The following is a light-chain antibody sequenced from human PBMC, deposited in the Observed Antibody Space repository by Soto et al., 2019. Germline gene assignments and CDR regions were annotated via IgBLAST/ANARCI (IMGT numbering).Light chain of an antibody. J-gene: IGLJ2*01. CDR1: TGAVTSGYY. V-gene: IGLV7-43*01. CDR3: LLYYGGALV. CDR2: STS. Sequence: QTVVTQKPSLTVSPGGTVTLTCASSTGAVTSGYYPSWFQQKPGQAPRALIYSTSNKYSWTPARFSGSLLGGKAALTLSGAQPEDEAEYYCLLYYGGALVFGEGNKVTVL.